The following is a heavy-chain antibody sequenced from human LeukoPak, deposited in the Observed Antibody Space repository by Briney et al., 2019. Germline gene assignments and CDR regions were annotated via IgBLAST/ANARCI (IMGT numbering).Heavy chain of an antibody. V-gene: IGHV3-33*01. D-gene: IGHD6-13*01. CDR2: IWYDGNDK. Sequence: GGSLRLSCAASGFSFSSYGLEWLGPAPAERPAAPALIWYDGNDKYYADSVKGRFTISRDNSKNTLYLQMNSLRAEDTAVYYCAREEYSSSWYLPFDYWGQGTLVTVSS. J-gene: IGHJ4*02. CDR3: AREEYSSSWYLPFDY. CDR1: GFSFSSYG.